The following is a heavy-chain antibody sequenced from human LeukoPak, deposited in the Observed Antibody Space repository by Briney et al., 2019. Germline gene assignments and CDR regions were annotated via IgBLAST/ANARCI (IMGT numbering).Heavy chain of an antibody. Sequence: GGSLRLSCAASGFTFSSYAMSWVRQAPGKGLEWVSGISGSGGSTYYADSVKGRFTISRDNSKNTLYLQMNSLRAEDTAVHYCAKGVWGVIPRGYFDYWGQGTLVTVSS. CDR1: GFTFSSYA. D-gene: IGHD2/OR15-2a*01. J-gene: IGHJ4*02. CDR3: AKGVWGVIPRGYFDY. CDR2: ISGSGGST. V-gene: IGHV3-23*01.